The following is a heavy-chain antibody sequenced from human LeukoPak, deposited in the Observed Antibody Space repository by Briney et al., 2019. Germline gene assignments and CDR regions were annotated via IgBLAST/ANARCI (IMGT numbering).Heavy chain of an antibody. V-gene: IGHV3-53*01. CDR3: GAGTMIVVPDAFDI. CDR2: IYSGGST. CDR1: GFTVSSNY. J-gene: IGHJ3*02. Sequence: GGSLRLSCAASGFTVSSNYMSWVRQAPGKGLEWVSVIYSGGSTYYADSVKGRFTISRDNSKNTLYLQMNSLRAEDTAVYYCGAGTMIVVPDAFDIWGQGTMVTVSS. D-gene: IGHD3-22*01.